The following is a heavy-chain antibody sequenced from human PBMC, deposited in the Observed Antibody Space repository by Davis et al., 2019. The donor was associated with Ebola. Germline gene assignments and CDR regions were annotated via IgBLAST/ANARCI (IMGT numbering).Heavy chain of an antibody. D-gene: IGHD1-26*01. CDR3: TSTTNLIDY. V-gene: IGHV3-73*01. CDR1: GFTVSSNY. J-gene: IGHJ4*02. CDR2: IRSKANSYAT. Sequence: GGSLRLSCAASGFTVSSNYMSWVRQASGKGLEWVGRIRSKANSYATAYAASVKGRFTISRDDSKNTAYLQMNSLKTEDTAVYYCTSTTNLIDYWGQGTLVTVSS.